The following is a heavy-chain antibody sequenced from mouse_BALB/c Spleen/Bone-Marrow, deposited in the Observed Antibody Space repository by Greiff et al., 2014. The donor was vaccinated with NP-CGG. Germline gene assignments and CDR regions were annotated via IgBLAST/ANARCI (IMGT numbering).Heavy chain of an antibody. Sequence: VQLQQSGPELVKPGASVKISCKASGYAFSSSWMNWVKQRPGQGLECIGRIYPGDGDTKYNGKFKGKATLTADKSSSTAYMQLSSLTSVDSAVYFCARPLNWDPYAMDYWGQGTSVTVSS. CDR3: ARPLNWDPYAMDY. CDR1: GYAFSSSW. V-gene: IGHV1-82*01. D-gene: IGHD4-1*02. J-gene: IGHJ4*01. CDR2: IYPGDGDT.